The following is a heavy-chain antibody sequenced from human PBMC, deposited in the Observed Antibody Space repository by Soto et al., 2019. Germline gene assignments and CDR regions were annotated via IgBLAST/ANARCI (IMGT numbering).Heavy chain of an antibody. CDR2: IYHSGST. Sequence: QLQLQESGSGLVKPSQTLSLTCAVSGGSISSGGYSWSWIRQPPGKGLEWIGYIYHSGSTYYNPSLKSRVTRSVDRSKNQFSLKMSSVTAADTAVYYCARGPSSGWIDAFDIWGQGTMVTVSS. D-gene: IGHD6-19*01. V-gene: IGHV4-30-2*01. CDR3: ARGPSSGWIDAFDI. J-gene: IGHJ3*02. CDR1: GGSISSGGYS.